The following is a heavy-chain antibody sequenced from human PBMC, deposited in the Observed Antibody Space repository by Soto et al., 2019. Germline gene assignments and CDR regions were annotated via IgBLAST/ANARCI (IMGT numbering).Heavy chain of an antibody. CDR2: VSWNSETI. V-gene: IGHV3-9*01. CDR1: GFSFGDYA. J-gene: IGHJ3*02. Sequence: ELQLVESGGAWVQSGGSVRLSCAASGFSFGDYAMHWVRQPPGKGLEWVSGVSWNSETIGYSDSVKCRFTINRDNANNSLSLQMSSLRVDDTAFYYCAKGGLTGSEDFDIWGQGTRVTVSA. D-gene: IGHD3-9*01. CDR3: AKGGLTGSEDFDI.